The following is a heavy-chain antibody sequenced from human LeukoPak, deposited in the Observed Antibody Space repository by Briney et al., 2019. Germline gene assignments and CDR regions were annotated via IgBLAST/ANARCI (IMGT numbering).Heavy chain of an antibody. Sequence: SETLSLTCTVSGGSISSYYWSWIRQPPGKGLEWIGSIYHSGSTCYNPSLKSRVTISVDTSKNQFSLKLSSVTAADTAVYYCARDRGVRNFDYWGQGTLVTVSS. V-gene: IGHV4-38-2*02. D-gene: IGHD2-8*01. J-gene: IGHJ4*02. CDR1: GGSISSYY. CDR2: IYHSGST. CDR3: ARDRGVRNFDY.